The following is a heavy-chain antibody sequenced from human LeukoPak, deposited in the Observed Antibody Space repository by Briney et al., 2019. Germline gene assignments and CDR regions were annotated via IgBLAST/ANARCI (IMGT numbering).Heavy chain of an antibody. CDR2: IYPGDSDT. CDR1: GYSFTSYW. CDR3: ARLPRIAGAGSYYYHGVDV. D-gene: IGHD6-13*01. J-gene: IGHJ6*02. V-gene: IGHV5-51*01. Sequence: GESLKISCKGSGYSFTSYWIAWVRQMPGKGLEWMGIIYPGDSDTRYRPSFQGQVTISADKSISTAYLQWSSLKASDTAMYYCARLPRIAGAGSYYYHGVDVWDQGTTVTVSS.